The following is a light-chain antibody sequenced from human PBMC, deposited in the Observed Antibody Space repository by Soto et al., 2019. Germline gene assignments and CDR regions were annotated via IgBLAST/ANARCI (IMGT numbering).Light chain of an antibody. CDR1: QVIDNY. CDR2: AGS. CDR3: QKYNSAPWT. Sequence: DIQMTQSPSSLSASVGDRVTITCRASQVIDNYLAWYQQQPGKVPRLLIYAGSVLQAGVPPRFTGCGSGTDFTLTISSLQPEDVATYFCQKYNSAPWTFGQGTKVEIK. V-gene: IGKV1-27*01. J-gene: IGKJ1*01.